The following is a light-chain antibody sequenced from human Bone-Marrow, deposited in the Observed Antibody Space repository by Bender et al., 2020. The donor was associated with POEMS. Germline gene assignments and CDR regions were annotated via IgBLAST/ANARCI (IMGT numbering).Light chain of an antibody. J-gene: IGLJ3*02. V-gene: IGLV3-21*02. CDR2: DDS. CDR3: QVWDSSSDHVV. Sequence: SYVLTQPSPVSVAPGQTARITCGGNNIGSKTVHWYQQKPGQAPVLVVYDDSDRPSGIPDRFSGSNSGNTATLTISRVEAGDEADYYCQVWDSSSDHVVFGGGTKLTVL. CDR1: NIGSKT.